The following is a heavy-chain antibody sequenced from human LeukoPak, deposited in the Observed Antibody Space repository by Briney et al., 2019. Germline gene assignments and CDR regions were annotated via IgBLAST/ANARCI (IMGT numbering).Heavy chain of an antibody. D-gene: IGHD2-2*01. CDR1: GYTFTGYY. V-gene: IGHV1-2*02. Sequence: ASVKVSCKASGYTFTGYYMHWVRQAPGQGLEWMGWINPNSGGTNYAQKFQGRVTMTRDTSISTAYMELSRLRSDDTAVYYCARHLVVGVPAALFDYWGQGTLVTVSS. J-gene: IGHJ4*02. CDR2: INPNSGGT. CDR3: ARHLVVGVPAALFDY.